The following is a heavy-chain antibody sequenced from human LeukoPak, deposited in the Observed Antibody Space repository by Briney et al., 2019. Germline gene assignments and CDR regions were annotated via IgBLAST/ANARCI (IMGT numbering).Heavy chain of an antibody. CDR2: ISWNSGSI. V-gene: IGHV3-9*01. J-gene: IGHJ3*02. D-gene: IGHD2-2*01. CDR3: ARPVGYCSSSSCSNAFDI. Sequence: GRSLRLSCAASGFMFDDYAMHWVRQAPGKGLEWVSGISWNSGSIGYADSVKGRFTISRDNAKNSLYLQMNSLRAEDTALYYCARPVGYCSSSSCSNAFDIWGQGTMVTVSS. CDR1: GFMFDDYA.